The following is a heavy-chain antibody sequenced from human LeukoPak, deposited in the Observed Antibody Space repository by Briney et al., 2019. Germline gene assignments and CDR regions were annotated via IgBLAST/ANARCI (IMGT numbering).Heavy chain of an antibody. D-gene: IGHD3-16*02. V-gene: IGHV4-34*01. CDR2: INHSGST. CDR1: GGSFSGYY. Sequence: TSETLSLTCAVYGGSFSGYYWSWIRQPPGKGLEWIGEINHSGSTNYNPSLMSRVTISVDTSKNQFSLKLSSVTAADTAVYYCARPHPTYDYVWGSYRLGDAFDIWGQGTMVTVSS. J-gene: IGHJ3*02. CDR3: ARPHPTYDYVWGSYRLGDAFDI.